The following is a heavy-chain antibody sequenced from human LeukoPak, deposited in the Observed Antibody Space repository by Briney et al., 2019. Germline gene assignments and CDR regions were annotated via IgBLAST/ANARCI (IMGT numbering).Heavy chain of an antibody. V-gene: IGHV3-23*01. D-gene: IGHD3-22*01. Sequence: GGTLRLSCVASGFTFRSYGMSWVRQAPGKGLEWVSSLSSGDSTYYADSVKGRFTISRDNSKNTLYLQLNSLRAEDTAVYYCARGRYDSSGSYSLFDYWGQGTLVTVSS. CDR3: ARGRYDSSGSYSLFDY. J-gene: IGHJ4*02. CDR1: GFTFRSYG. CDR2: LSSGDST.